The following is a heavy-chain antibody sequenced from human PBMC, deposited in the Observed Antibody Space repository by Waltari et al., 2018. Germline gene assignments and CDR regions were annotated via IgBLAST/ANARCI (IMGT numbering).Heavy chain of an antibody. V-gene: IGHV1-69*13. D-gene: IGHD3-10*01. CDR3: ARALGGSGSYSMVSAPY. CDR1: GGPFSSYA. Sequence: QVQLVQSGAEVKKPGSSVKVSCKASGGPFSSYAISWVGQAHCQGLEWMGGIIPIFGTANYAQKFQGRVTITADESTSTAYMELSSLRSEDTAVYYCARALGGSGSYSMVSAPYWGQGTLVTVSS. J-gene: IGHJ4*02. CDR2: IIPIFGTA.